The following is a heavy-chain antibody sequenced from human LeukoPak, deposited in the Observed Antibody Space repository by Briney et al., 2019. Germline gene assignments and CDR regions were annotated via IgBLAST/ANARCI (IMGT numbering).Heavy chain of an antibody. V-gene: IGHV1-69*05. J-gene: IGHJ6*03. CDR3: ARVDTAMVTGVISYYYYMDV. Sequence: SVKVSCKASGGTFSSYAVSWVRQAPGQGLEWMGGIIPIFGTANYAQKFQGRVTITTDESTSTAYMELSSLRSEDTAVYYCARVDTAMVTGVISYYYYMDVWGKGTTVTVSS. CDR1: GGTFSSYA. CDR2: IIPIFGTA. D-gene: IGHD5-18*01.